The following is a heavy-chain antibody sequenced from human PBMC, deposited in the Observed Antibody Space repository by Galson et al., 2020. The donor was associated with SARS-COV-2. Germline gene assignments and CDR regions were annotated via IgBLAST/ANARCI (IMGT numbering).Heavy chain of an antibody. CDR1: GYTFTTLD. Sequence: ASVKVYCRASGYTFTTLDINWVRQVTGQGLEWMGYMSPNTGNTGYAQKFQGRVIMTRDTSISTAYMELSSLASEDTAVYYCTRGVAAGTDYWGQGTLVTVSS. V-gene: IGHV1-8*01. J-gene: IGHJ4*02. CDR2: MSPNTGNT. D-gene: IGHD6-13*01. CDR3: TRGVAAGTDY.